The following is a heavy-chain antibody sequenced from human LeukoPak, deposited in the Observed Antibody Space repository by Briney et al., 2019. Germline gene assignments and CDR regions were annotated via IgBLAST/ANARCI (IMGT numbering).Heavy chain of an antibody. D-gene: IGHD2-2*01. V-gene: IGHV4-39*01. CDR2: LSHAGNT. J-gene: IGHJ4*02. Sequence: PSETLSLTCSVSGDSVRTDFYYWGWIRQPPGKGLEWVACLSHAGNTWYNPSLESRLSISVDTSKNQFSLKFSSVTAADTALYWCARHNAPRRVGFDFWGQGILVTVSS. CDR1: GDSVRTDFYY. CDR3: ARHNAPRRVGFDF.